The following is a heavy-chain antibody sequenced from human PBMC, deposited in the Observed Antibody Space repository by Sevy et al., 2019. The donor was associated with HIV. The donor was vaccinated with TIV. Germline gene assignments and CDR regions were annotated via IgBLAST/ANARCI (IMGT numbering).Heavy chain of an antibody. CDR2: MNPNSGNT. Sequence: ASVKVSCKASGYTFTSYDINWVRQATGQGLEWMGWMNPNSGNTGYAQKFQGRDTMTRNTSISTAYMELSSLRSEDTAVYYCARGGQRGYYYDSSGYYDAFDIWGQGTMVTVSS. D-gene: IGHD3-22*01. V-gene: IGHV1-8*01. CDR3: ARGGQRGYYYDSSGYYDAFDI. CDR1: GYTFTSYD. J-gene: IGHJ3*02.